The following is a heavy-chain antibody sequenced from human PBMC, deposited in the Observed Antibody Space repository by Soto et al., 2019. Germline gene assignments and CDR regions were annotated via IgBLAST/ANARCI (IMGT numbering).Heavy chain of an antibody. V-gene: IGHV3-53*01. CDR3: ARDLVLNGYSDYYYDGMDV. CDR2: VYSGGST. CDR1: GFTVSNNY. D-gene: IGHD3-9*01. Sequence: GGSLRLSCAASGFTVSNNYMSWVRQAPGTGLEWVSVVYSGGSTYYADSVKGRFTISRDNSKNTVYLQMNSLRAEDTAVYYCARDLVLNGYSDYYYDGMDVWGQGTTVTVSS. J-gene: IGHJ6*02.